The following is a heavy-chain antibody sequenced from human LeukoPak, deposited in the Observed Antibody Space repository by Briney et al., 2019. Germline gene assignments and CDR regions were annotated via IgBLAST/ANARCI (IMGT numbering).Heavy chain of an antibody. Sequence: SETLSLTCIVSGGSISSYYWSWIRQPAGKGLEWIGRIYTSGSTNYNPSLKSRVTISVDKSKNQFSLKLSSVTAADTAVYYCAKAWGATSPFDYWGQGTLVTVSS. CDR1: GGSISSYY. CDR3: AKAWGATSPFDY. D-gene: IGHD1-26*01. CDR2: IYTSGST. J-gene: IGHJ4*02. V-gene: IGHV4-4*07.